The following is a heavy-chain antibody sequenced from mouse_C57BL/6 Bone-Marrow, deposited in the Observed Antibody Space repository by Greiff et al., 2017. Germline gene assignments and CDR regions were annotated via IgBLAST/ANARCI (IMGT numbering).Heavy chain of an antibody. CDR3: ARETGTGYFDY. D-gene: IGHD4-1*01. Sequence: EVQRVESEGGLVQPGSSMKLSCTASGFTFSDYYMAWVRQVPEKGLEWVANINYDGSSTYYLDSLKSRFIISRDNAKNILYLQMSSLKSEDTATYYCARETGTGYFDYWGQGTTLTVSS. V-gene: IGHV5-16*01. J-gene: IGHJ2*01. CDR1: GFTFSDYY. CDR2: INYDGSST.